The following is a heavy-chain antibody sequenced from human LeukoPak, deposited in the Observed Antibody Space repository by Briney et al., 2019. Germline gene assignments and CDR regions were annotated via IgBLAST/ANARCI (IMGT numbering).Heavy chain of an antibody. D-gene: IGHD3-3*01. CDR1: GYTFTSYG. Sequence: GASVKVSCKASGYTFTSYGISWVRQAPGQGLEWMGWISAYNGNTNYAQKHQGRVTMTTDTSTSTAYMELRSLRSDDTAVYYCARRQDYDFWSGSYYFDYWGQGTLVTVSS. V-gene: IGHV1-18*01. CDR3: ARRQDYDFWSGSYYFDY. J-gene: IGHJ4*02. CDR2: ISAYNGNT.